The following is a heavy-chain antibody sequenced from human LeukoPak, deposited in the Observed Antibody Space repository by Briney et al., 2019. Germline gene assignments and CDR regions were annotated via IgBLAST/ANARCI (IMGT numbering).Heavy chain of an antibody. CDR1: GYSFSNYW. V-gene: IGHV5-51*01. CDR3: ARQEYSSSVPDY. J-gene: IGHJ4*02. CDR2: IYPDDSDT. D-gene: IGHD2/OR15-2a*01. Sequence: GESLQISCQGSGYSFSNYWVAWVRQLPGKGLEWMGIIYPDDSDTRYSPSFQGQVTMSADKSISTTYLQWSSLKASDTAMYFCARQEYSSSVPDYWGQGTLVTVSS.